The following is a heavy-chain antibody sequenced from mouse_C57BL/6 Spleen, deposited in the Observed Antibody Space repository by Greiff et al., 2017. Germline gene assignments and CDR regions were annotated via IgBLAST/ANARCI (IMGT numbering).Heavy chain of an antibody. CDR2: INYDGSST. V-gene: IGHV5-16*01. CDR3: ARRGDDYAMDY. Sequence: EVHLVESEGGLVQPGSSMKLSCTASGFTFSDYYMAWVRQVPEKGLEWVANINYDGSSTYYLDSLKSRFIISRDNAKNILYLQMSSLKSEDTATYYCARRGDDYAMDYWGQGTSVTVSS. CDR1: GFTFSDYY. J-gene: IGHJ4*01.